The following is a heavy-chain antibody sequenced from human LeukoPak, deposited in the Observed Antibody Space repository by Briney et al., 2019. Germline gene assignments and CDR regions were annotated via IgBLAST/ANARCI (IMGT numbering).Heavy chain of an antibody. CDR1: DTFSNYG. Sequence: ASVRVSCKASDTFSNYGVSWVRQAPGQGLEWMGWISAYNGNTNYAQKLQGRVTMTTDTSTSTAYMELRSLRSDDTAVYYCARSRYNWNPRPDQAFDIWGQGTMVTVSS. CDR3: ARSRYNWNPRPDQAFDI. D-gene: IGHD1-1*01. J-gene: IGHJ3*02. V-gene: IGHV1-18*01. CDR2: ISAYNGNT.